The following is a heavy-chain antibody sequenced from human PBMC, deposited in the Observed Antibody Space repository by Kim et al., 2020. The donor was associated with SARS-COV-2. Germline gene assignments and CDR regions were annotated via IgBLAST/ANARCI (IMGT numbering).Heavy chain of an antibody. CDR2: IYYSGST. CDR1: GGSISSYY. V-gene: IGHV4-59*08. J-gene: IGHJ6*02. Sequence: SETLSLTCTVSGGSISSYYWSWIRQPPGKGLEWIGYIYYSGSTNYNPSLKSRVTISVDTSKNQFSLKLSSVTAADTAVYYCARQNSRIAAAGTEDQPYYYYYYGMDVWGQGTTVTVSS. CDR3: ARQNSRIAAAGTEDQPYYYYYYGMDV. D-gene: IGHD6-13*01.